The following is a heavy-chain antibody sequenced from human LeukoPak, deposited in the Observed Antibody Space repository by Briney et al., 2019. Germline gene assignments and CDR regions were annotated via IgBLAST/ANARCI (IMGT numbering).Heavy chain of an antibody. Sequence: PGGSLRLSCAASGFTFSSYGMHWVRQAPGKGLEWVAVISYDGSNIYYADSVKGRFTISRDNSKNTLYLQMNSLRAEDTAVYYCAKDPLNFDYWGQGTLVTVSS. V-gene: IGHV3-30*18. CDR1: GFTFSSYG. CDR3: AKDPLNFDY. J-gene: IGHJ4*02. CDR2: ISYDGSNI.